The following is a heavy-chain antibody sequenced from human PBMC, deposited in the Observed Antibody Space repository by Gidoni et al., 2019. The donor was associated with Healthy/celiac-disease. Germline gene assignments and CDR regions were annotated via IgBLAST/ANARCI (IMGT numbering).Heavy chain of an antibody. CDR3: ARVEYYDSSGIIGWFDP. V-gene: IGHV1-69*01. CDR1: GGTFSSYA. CDR2: IIPIFGTA. Sequence: QVQLVQSGAEVKKPGSSVTVSCKASGGTFSSYAISWVRQEPGQGLEWMGGIIPIFGTANYAQKFQGRVTITADESTSTAYMELSSLRSEDTAVYYCARVEYYDSSGIIGWFDPWGQGTLVTVSS. D-gene: IGHD3-22*01. J-gene: IGHJ5*02.